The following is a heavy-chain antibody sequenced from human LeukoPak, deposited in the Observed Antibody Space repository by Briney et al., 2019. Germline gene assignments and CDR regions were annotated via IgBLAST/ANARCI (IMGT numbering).Heavy chain of an antibody. CDR1: GGSFSGYY. Sequence: SETLSLTCAVYGGSFSGYYWSWIRQPPGKGLEWIGEINHSGSTNYNPSLKSRVTISGDTSKNQFSLKLSSVTAADTAVYYCARGWSVQALYYFDYWGQGTLVTVSS. D-gene: IGHD3-3*01. V-gene: IGHV4-34*01. CDR3: ARGWSVQALYYFDY. J-gene: IGHJ4*02. CDR2: INHSGST.